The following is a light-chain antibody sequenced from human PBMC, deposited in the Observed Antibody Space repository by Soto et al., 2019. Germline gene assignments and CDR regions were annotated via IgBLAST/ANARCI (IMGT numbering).Light chain of an antibody. CDR1: KLGDKY. V-gene: IGLV3-1*01. J-gene: IGLJ2*01. CDR3: QAWVGSAVV. CDR2: QDT. Sequence: SYELTQPPSVSVSPGQTASITCSGDKLGDKYACWYQQKPGQSPVLVIYQDTKRPSGIPERFSGSNSGNTATPTISGTQAMDEADYYCQAWVGSAVVFGGGTKLTVL.